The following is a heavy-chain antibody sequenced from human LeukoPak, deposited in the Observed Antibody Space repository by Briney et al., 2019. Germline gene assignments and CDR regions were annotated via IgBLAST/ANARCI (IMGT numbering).Heavy chain of an antibody. CDR3: VREGLERRTNFDY. CDR2: ISMNVQTT. Sequence: RGSLRLSCSASGFTFTSHVMHLVRQAPGKGLQYVSGISMNVQTTYYAGSVKGRFTISRDSSKNTVYLKMNSLTAEDTAVYYCVREGLERRTNFDYWGQGTLVSVSS. J-gene: IGHJ4*02. V-gene: IGHV3-64D*06. D-gene: IGHD1-1*01. CDR1: GFTFTSHV.